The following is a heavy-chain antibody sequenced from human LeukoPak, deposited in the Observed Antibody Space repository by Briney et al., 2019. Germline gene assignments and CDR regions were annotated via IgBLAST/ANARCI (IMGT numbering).Heavy chain of an antibody. J-gene: IGHJ4*02. D-gene: IGHD4-11*01. CDR3: AKDLSRLQSNFDY. Sequence: GGSLRLSCAASGFTFSNYAMNWVRQAPGKGLEWVSVISGSGGSTYYADSVEGRFTISRDNSKNTLYLRMNSLRAEDTAVYYCAKDLSRLQSNFDYWGQGTLVTVSS. CDR2: ISGSGGST. V-gene: IGHV3-23*01. CDR1: GFTFSNYA.